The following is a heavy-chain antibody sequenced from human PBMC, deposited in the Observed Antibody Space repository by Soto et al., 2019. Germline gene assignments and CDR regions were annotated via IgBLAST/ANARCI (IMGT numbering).Heavy chain of an antibody. Sequence: QITLKESGPTLVKPTQTLTLTCTFSGFSLNTNAVGVVWIRQPPGKALEWLALLYWDDDKRYSPSLKSRLTITTDTSNNQVVLTMTNMDPEDTATYYCAHRRVRDSSGENFDSWGQGTLVTVSS. CDR3: AHRRVRDSSGENFDS. CDR2: LYWDDDK. J-gene: IGHJ4*02. CDR1: GFSLNTNAVG. V-gene: IGHV2-5*02. D-gene: IGHD6-19*01.